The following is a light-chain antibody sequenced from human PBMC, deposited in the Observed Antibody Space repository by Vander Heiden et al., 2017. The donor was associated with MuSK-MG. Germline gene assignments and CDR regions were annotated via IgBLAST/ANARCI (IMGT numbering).Light chain of an antibody. J-gene: IGLJ1*01. CDR1: ALPQQY. V-gene: IGLV3-25*03. CDR3: QSADSSGTYV. Sequence: SYELTQPPSVSVSPGQTARITCPRDALPQQYAYWYQQKPGQAPVLLIYKDSERPSGIPERFSGSSSGTTVTLTISGVQAEDEADYYCQSADSSGTYVFGTGTKVTVL. CDR2: KDS.